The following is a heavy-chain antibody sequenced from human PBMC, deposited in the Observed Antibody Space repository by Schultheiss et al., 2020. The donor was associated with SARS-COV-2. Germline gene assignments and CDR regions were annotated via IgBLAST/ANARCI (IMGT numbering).Heavy chain of an antibody. Sequence: GGSLRLSCAASGFTFSSYAMGWVRQAPGKGLEWVAVISYDGSNKYYADSVKGRFTISRDNSKNTLYLQMNSLRAEDTALYYCAKDQAGNPYYWGQGTLVTVSS. CDR2: ISYDGSNK. CDR1: GFTFSSYA. J-gene: IGHJ4*02. V-gene: IGHV3-30*18. D-gene: IGHD3-10*01. CDR3: AKDQAGNPYY.